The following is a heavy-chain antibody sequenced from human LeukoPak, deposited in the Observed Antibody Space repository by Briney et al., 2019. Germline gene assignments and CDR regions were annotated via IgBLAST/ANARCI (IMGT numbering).Heavy chain of an antibody. CDR1: GDSISSGSYY. J-gene: IGHJ4*02. CDR2: IHASGRT. Sequence: SQTLSLTCTVSGDSISSGSYYWSWIRQPAGKGLEWIGRIHASGRTNYNPSLKSRVTISADTSKNQFSLKLSSVTAADTAVYYCARGVTYYYDSSGYLYWGQGTLVTVSS. V-gene: IGHV4-61*02. D-gene: IGHD3-22*01. CDR3: ARGVTYYYDSSGYLY.